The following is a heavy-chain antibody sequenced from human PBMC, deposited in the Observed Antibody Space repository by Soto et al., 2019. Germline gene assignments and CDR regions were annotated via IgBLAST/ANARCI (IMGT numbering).Heavy chain of an antibody. CDR2: IYHSGST. V-gene: IGHV4-4*02. CDR3: ARGGGRYCSSTSCYQGYVDP. D-gene: IGHD2-2*01. Sequence: QVQLQESGPGLVKPSGTLSLTCAVSGGSISSSNWWSWVRQPPGKGLEWIGEIYHSGSTNYNPSPQSRVTISVDKPKNQFSLKLSSVTAADTAVYYCARGGGRYCSSTSCYQGYVDPWGQGTLVTVSS. CDR1: GGSISSSNW. J-gene: IGHJ5*02.